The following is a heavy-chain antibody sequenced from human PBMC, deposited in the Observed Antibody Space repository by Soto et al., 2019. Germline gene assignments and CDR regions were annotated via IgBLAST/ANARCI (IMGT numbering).Heavy chain of an antibody. D-gene: IGHD6-19*01. CDR2: IYYSGST. Sequence: SETLSLTCTVSGGSISSTFYYWVWIRQPPGKGLEWIGSIYYSGSTYYNPSLRSRVTISVDTSKNQFSLKLSSVTAADTAVFYCARHYSSGSRNWFDPWGQGTLVTVS. J-gene: IGHJ5*02. CDR1: GGSISSTFYY. V-gene: IGHV4-39*01. CDR3: ARHYSSGSRNWFDP.